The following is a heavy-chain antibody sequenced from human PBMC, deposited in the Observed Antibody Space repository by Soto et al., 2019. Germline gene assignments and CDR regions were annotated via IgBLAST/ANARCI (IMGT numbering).Heavy chain of an antibody. Sequence: EVQLSESGGDLVLPGGSLRLSCAASGFTFSHSAMTWDRQAPGKGLEWVSTIDMSGGDTYYADSVRGRFTISRDNSKHTLYLVMTSLRVEDTAVYYCARDPSTGSADYWGQGTLVTVSS. V-gene: IGHV3-23*01. CDR1: GFTFSHSA. D-gene: IGHD3-9*01. J-gene: IGHJ4*02. CDR3: ARDPSTGSADY. CDR2: IDMSGGDT.